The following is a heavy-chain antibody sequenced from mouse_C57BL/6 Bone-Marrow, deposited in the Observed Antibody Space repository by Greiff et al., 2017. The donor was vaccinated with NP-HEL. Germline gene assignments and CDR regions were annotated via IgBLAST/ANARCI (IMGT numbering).Heavy chain of an antibody. D-gene: IGHD3-2*02. Sequence: EVQLQQSGAELVRPGASVKLSCTASGFNIKDDYMHWVQQRPEQGLEWIGWIDPENGDTASASKFPGKATITADTSSITAHLQLSSPTSEDTAVYYCTTPRQLRLRGYWGQGTTLTVAS. CDR2: IDPENGDT. CDR3: TTPRQLRLRGY. J-gene: IGHJ2*01. CDR1: GFNIKDDY. V-gene: IGHV14-4*01.